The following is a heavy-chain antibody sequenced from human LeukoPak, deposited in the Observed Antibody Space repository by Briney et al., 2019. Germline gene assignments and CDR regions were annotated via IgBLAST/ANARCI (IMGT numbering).Heavy chain of an antibody. Sequence: GGSLRLSCAASGFTFSSYEMNWVRQAPGKGLVWVSRINSDGGSTTYADSVKGRFTISRDNAKNTLYLQMNSLRAEDTAVYYCARVGSSWYRYFDYWGQGTLVTVSS. CDR1: GFTFSSYE. J-gene: IGHJ4*02. D-gene: IGHD6-13*01. CDR2: INSDGGST. V-gene: IGHV3-74*01. CDR3: ARVGSSWYRYFDY.